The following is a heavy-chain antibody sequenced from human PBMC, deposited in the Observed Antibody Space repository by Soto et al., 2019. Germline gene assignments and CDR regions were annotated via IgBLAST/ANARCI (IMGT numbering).Heavy chain of an antibody. J-gene: IGHJ4*02. Sequence: QVRLVQSGAEVKKPGSSVKVSCKASGGTFSNYAISWVRQAPGQGLEWMGGIILPFGTANYAQKFQGRVTITADEYMTTAHMELSGLRSEDTAVYYCERGPDYAGYFDYWGQGTLVTVSS. CDR1: GGTFSNYA. CDR2: IILPFGTA. D-gene: IGHD4-17*01. CDR3: ERGPDYAGYFDY. V-gene: IGHV1-69*12.